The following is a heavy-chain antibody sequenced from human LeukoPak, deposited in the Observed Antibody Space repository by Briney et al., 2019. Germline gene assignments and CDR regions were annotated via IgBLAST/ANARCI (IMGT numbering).Heavy chain of an antibody. CDR3: ARGSLGGNSKGY. D-gene: IGHD4-23*01. CDR1: GGTFSSYA. J-gene: IGHJ4*02. V-gene: IGHV1-69*05. CDR2: IIPIFGTA. Sequence: SVKVSCKASGGTFSSYAISWVRQPPGQGLEWMGGIIPIFGTANYAQKFQGRVTITTDESTSTAYMELSSLRSEDAAVYYCARGSLGGNSKGYWGQGTLVTVSS.